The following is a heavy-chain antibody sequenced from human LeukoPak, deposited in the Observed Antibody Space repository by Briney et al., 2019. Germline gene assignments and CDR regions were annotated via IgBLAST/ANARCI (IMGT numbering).Heavy chain of an antibody. V-gene: IGHV4-59*01. CDR2: IYYSGST. D-gene: IGHD5-18*01. CDR1: GGSISSYY. CDR3: AREEDTAMVR. Sequence: SETLSLTCTVSGGSISSYYWSWIRQPPGKGLEWIGYIYYSGSTNYNPSLKSRVTISVDTSKNQFPLKLSSVTAADTAVYYCAREEDTAMVRWGQGTLVTVSS. J-gene: IGHJ4*02.